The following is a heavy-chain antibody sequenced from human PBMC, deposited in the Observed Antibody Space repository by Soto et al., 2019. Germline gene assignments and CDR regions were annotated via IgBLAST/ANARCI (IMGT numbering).Heavy chain of an antibody. CDR3: ARDGGRHSGGIDY. CDR1: GGTFSSYY. V-gene: IGHV1-69*01. D-gene: IGHD1-26*01. J-gene: IGHJ4*02. CDR2: IIPIFGTA. Sequence: QVQLVQSGAEVKKPGSSVKVSCKASGGTFSSYYINWVRQAPGQGLEWMGEIIPIFGTANYAQKFQGRVTSTADETTSTAYLELSSLRSENTHVYYCARDGGRHSGGIDYWGQRTLVTVSS.